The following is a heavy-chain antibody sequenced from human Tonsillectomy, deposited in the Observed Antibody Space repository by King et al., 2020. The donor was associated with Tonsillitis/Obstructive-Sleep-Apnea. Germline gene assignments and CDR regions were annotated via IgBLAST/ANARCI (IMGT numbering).Heavy chain of an antibody. D-gene: IGHD3-16*02. CDR2: ISAYNGNT. CDR1: GYTFTSYG. Sequence: VQLVESGAEVKKPGASVKVSCTASGYTFTSYGISWVRQAPGQGLEWMGWISAYNGNTNYAQKLQGRVTMTTDTSTSTAYMELRSLRSDDTAVYYCARNYDYIWGSYRWAFDYWGQGTLVTVSS. J-gene: IGHJ4*02. V-gene: IGHV1-18*01. CDR3: ARNYDYIWGSYRWAFDY.